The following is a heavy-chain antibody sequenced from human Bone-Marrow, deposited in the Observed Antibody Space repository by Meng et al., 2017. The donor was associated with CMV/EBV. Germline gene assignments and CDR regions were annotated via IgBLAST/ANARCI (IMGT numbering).Heavy chain of an antibody. CDR3: ARVNGDSPHYYYYGMDV. D-gene: IGHD4-17*01. J-gene: IGHJ6*02. CDR2: IWYDGSNK. V-gene: IGHV3-33*01. Sequence: GESLKISCAASGFTFSSYGMHWVRQAPGKGLEWVAVIWYDGSNKYYADSVKGRFTISRDNAKNSLYLQMNSLRAEDTAVYYCARVNGDSPHYYYYGMDVWGQGTTVTVSS. CDR1: GFTFSSYG.